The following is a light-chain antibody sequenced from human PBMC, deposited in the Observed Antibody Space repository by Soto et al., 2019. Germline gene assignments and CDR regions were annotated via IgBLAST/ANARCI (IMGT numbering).Light chain of an antibody. Sequence: EIVLTQSPGTLSLSPGERATLSCRASQSVSSSYLAWYQQKPGQAPRLLIYGASSRATGIPDRFSGSGSGTDFTLTISRLEPEDFSVYYCHQYGTAPLTFGPGTEVDIK. V-gene: IGKV3-20*01. CDR3: HQYGTAPLT. J-gene: IGKJ3*01. CDR1: QSVSSSY. CDR2: GAS.